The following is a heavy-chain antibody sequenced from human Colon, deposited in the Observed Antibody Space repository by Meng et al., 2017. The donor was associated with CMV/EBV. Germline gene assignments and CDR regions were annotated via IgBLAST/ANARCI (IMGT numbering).Heavy chain of an antibody. J-gene: IGHJ4*02. D-gene: IGHD2-8*01. CDR2: IKIKTDGGTV. V-gene: IGHV3-15*01. CDR3: ARIFCTTTDCYYDY. CDR1: GLTLSKAW. Sequence: GESLKISCTASGLTLSKAWMSWVRQAPGKGLEWVGHIKIKTDGGTVDYAAPVKGRFTISRNDSENTLYLQMNSLKTEDTAVYYCARIFCTTTDCYYDYWGRGTLVTVSS.